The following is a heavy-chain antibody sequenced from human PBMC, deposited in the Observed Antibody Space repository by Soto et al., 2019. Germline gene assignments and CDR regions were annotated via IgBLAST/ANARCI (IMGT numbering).Heavy chain of an antibody. Sequence: WASVKVSCKASGGTFSSYTMSWVRQAPGQGLEWVGGIIPIFGTTTYAHKFQGRVTITADESTSTVYMELSSLRGEDTAVYYCARGALTTLAYYYGMDVWGQGTTVTVSS. CDR3: ARGALTTLAYYYGMDV. J-gene: IGHJ6*02. D-gene: IGHD4-4*01. V-gene: IGHV1-69*13. CDR1: GGTFSSYT. CDR2: IIPIFGTT.